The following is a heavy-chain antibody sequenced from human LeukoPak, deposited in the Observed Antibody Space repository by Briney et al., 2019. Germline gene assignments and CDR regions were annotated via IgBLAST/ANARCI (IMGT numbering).Heavy chain of an antibody. V-gene: IGHV3-7*01. CDR2: IKQDGNEK. Sequence: GGSLRLSCAASGFTFSSYWMSWVRQAPGKGLEWVANIKQDGNEKYYVDSVKGRFTISRDNAKNSLYLQMNSLRAEDTAVYYCARVNRGAYCSSTSCRYFDYWGQGTLVTVSS. CDR3: ARVNRGAYCSSTSCRYFDY. CDR1: GFTFSSYW. D-gene: IGHD2-2*01. J-gene: IGHJ4*02.